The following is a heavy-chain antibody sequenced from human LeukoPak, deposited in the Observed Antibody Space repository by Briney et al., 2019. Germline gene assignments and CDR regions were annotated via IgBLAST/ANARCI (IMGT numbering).Heavy chain of an antibody. CDR1: GFRFSSYE. J-gene: IGHJ4*02. Sequence: GGSLRLSYAASGFRFSSYEMNWVRQAPGKGLEWVSYISSSGSTIYYADSVEGRFTISRDNAKNSLYLQMNSLRVEDTAVYYCARDISPLDYWGQGTLVTVSS. V-gene: IGHV3-48*03. CDR2: ISSSGSTI. CDR3: ARDISPLDY.